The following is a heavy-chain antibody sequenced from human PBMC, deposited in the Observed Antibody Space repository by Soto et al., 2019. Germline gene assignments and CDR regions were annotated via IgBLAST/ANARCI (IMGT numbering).Heavy chain of an antibody. Sequence: PGGSLRLSCAASGFTFSSYAMSWVRQAPGKGLEWVAVIWYDGSNKYYADSVKGRFTISRDNSKNTLYLQMNSLRAEDTAVYYCARESALAAMALYYFDYWGQGTLVTVSS. CDR2: IWYDGSNK. V-gene: IGHV3-33*08. CDR3: ARESALAAMALYYFDY. D-gene: IGHD5-18*01. J-gene: IGHJ4*02. CDR1: GFTFSSYA.